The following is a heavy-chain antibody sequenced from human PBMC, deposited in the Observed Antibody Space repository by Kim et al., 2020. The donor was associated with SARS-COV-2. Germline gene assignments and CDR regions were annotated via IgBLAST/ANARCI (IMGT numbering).Heavy chain of an antibody. J-gene: IGHJ4*02. CDR2: INHSGTA. CDR3: ARGMKSVILGY. V-gene: IGHV4-34*01. D-gene: IGHD3-10*01. Sequence: SETLSLTCAVFNGSFSDSYWSWIRQPPGKGLEWIWEINHSGTATDNPSLKSRITISVDTSKKQVSLQLSSVTAADTAVYYCARGMKSVILGYWGQGTPVTVSS. CDR1: NGSFSDSY.